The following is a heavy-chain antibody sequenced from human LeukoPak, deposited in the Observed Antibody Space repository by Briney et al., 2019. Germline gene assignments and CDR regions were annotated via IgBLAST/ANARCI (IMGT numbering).Heavy chain of an antibody. V-gene: IGHV3-30*04. CDR3: ASVQRELLHTDDYYYYGMDV. J-gene: IGHJ6*02. CDR2: MSYDGRHI. CDR1: GFTFSTHS. Sequence: PGGSLRLSCAASGFTFSTHSMHWVRQAPGKGLEWVALMSYDGRHIYYADSVKGRFTISRDNSKNTLFLQMNSLRVEDTTVYYCASVQRELLHTDDYYYYGMDVWGQGTTVTVSS. D-gene: IGHD1-26*01.